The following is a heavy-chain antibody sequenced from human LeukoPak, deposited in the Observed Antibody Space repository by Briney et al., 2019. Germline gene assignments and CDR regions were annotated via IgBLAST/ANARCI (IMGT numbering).Heavy chain of an antibody. CDR3: ARGRLVSSQPFDY. D-gene: IGHD6-6*01. V-gene: IGHV4-38-2*02. CDR2: IYHSGIT. Sequence: SETLSLTCTVSGYSIRSGFYWGWIRQSPGKGLEWIGNIYHSGITYYTPSLKSRVTISVDTSKNQFYLKLSSVTAADTAVYYCARGRLVSSQPFDYWGQGTLVTVSS. J-gene: IGHJ4*02. CDR1: GYSIRSGFY.